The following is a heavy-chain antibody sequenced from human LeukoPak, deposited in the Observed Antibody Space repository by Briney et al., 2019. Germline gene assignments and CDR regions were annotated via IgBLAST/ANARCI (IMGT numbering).Heavy chain of an antibody. CDR3: ARSLLAFDY. J-gene: IGHJ4*02. CDR1: GGSISSSSYY. CDR2: FYSKGNT. Sequence: SETLSLTCTVSGGSISSSSYYWGWIRQPPGKGLEWIGSFYSKGNTYYNPSLKSPVTISVDTSKNQFSLKVGSVTAADTAVYYCARSLLAFDYWGQGTLVTVSS. V-gene: IGHV4-39*01. D-gene: IGHD2-8*02.